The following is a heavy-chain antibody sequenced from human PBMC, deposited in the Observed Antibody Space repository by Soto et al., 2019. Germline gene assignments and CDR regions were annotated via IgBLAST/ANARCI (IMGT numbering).Heavy chain of an antibody. CDR3: AGAYTYNYAFDY. D-gene: IGHD3-16*01. Sequence: PGGSLRLSCAPSGFTVKGNYVGWARQASGKGMEWVSIIFSAGMTYYTDSVKGRSTISKDISTNTLSLQMNSMRADDTAVYFCAGAYTYNYAFDYWGLGTPVTVSS. V-gene: IGHV3-53*01. CDR2: IFSAGMT. CDR1: GFTVKGNY. J-gene: IGHJ4*02.